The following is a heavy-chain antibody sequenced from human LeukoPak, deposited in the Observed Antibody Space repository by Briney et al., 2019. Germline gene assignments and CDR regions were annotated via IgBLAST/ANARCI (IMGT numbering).Heavy chain of an antibody. CDR3: AKAAVATTYGGFDY. V-gene: IGHV3-30*18. D-gene: IGHD5-12*01. CDR1: GFTFSSYG. Sequence: GGSLRLSCAASGFTFSSYGMHWVRQAPGKGLDWAAVISYDGSNKDYADSVKGRLTISRDNSKNTLYLRMNSLRPEDTAVYYCAKAAVATTYGGFDYWGQGTLVTVSS. CDR2: ISYDGSNK. J-gene: IGHJ4*02.